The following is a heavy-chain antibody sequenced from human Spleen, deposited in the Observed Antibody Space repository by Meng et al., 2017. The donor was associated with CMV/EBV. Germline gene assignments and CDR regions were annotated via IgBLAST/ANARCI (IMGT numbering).Heavy chain of an antibody. V-gene: IGHV3-30*02. CDR1: GFTFSTYG. J-gene: IGHJ4*02. Sequence: GGSLRLSCAASGFTFSTYGMHWVRQAPGKGLEWVAFIWYDGSNKYDADSVKGRFTISRDNSKNTLYLQMNSLRAEDTAVYYCAKQGTRNFDYWGQGTLVTVSS. CDR3: AKQGTRNFDY. CDR2: IWYDGSNK.